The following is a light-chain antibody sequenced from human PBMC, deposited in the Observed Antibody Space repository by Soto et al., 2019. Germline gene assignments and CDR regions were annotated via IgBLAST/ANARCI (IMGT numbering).Light chain of an antibody. CDR3: QQYGSSPRT. J-gene: IGKJ1*01. V-gene: IGKV3D-15*02. Sequence: EILMMQSPSTLSVSRGERATGSCRASQSVDSNLAWYQQKPGQAPRLLIYGASTRATGIPARFSGSGSGTDFSLTISRLEPEDFAVYYCQQYGSSPRTFGQGTKVDI. CDR1: QSVDSN. CDR2: GAS.